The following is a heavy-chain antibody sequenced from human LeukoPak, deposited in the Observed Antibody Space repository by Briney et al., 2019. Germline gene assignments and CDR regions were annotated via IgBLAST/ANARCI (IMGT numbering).Heavy chain of an antibody. CDR3: AKAPVTTCGGAFCYPFDY. CDR2: ISDTGNT. Sequence: PGGSLRLSCAASGFTFSSYAMSWVRQAPGKGLEWVSAISDTGNTYHADSVKGRFTISRDSSKNTLFLQMNRLRPEDAAVYYCAKAPVTTCGGAFCYPFDYWGLGTLVTVSS. CDR1: GFTFSSYA. D-gene: IGHD2-21*01. V-gene: IGHV3-23*01. J-gene: IGHJ4*02.